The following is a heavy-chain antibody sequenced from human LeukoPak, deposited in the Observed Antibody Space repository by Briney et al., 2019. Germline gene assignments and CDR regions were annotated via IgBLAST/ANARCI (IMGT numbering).Heavy chain of an antibody. CDR1: GFTFSDYW. Sequence: GGSLRLSCSASGFTFSDYWMGWLRQAPGKGLEWVAHVKYDGSAQHYVDSVKGRFTISRDNAQSSLFLQMNTLRVDDTAVYYCAGWGSQNTYWGQGTLVTVSS. D-gene: IGHD3-16*01. CDR2: VKYDGSAQ. V-gene: IGHV3-7*01. CDR3: AGWGSQNTY. J-gene: IGHJ4*02.